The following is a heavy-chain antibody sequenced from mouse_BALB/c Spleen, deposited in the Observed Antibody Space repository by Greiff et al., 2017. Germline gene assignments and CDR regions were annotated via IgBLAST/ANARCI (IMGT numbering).Heavy chain of an antibody. CDR2: IRNKANGYTT. J-gene: IGHJ2*01. V-gene: IGHV7-3*02. Sequence: EVQGVESGGGLVQPGGSLRLSCATSGFTFTDYYMSWVRQPPGKALEWLGFIRNKANGYTTEYSASVKGRFTISRDNSQSILYLQMNTLRAEDSATYYCARDMDDYTGSVFDYWGQGTTLTVSS. D-gene: IGHD2-4*01. CDR1: GFTFTDYY. CDR3: ARDMDDYTGSVFDY.